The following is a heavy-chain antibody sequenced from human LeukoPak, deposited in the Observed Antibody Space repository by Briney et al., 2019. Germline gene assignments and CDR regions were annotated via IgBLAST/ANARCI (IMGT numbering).Heavy chain of an antibody. CDR1: GGSISSYY. Sequence: SETLSLTCTVSGGSISSYYWSWIRQPPGKRLEWIGYIYYSGSTNYNPSLKSRVTISVDTSKNQFSLKLSSVTAADTAVYYCARRADSSGYFDDAFDIWGQGTMVTVSS. J-gene: IGHJ3*02. CDR2: IYYSGST. CDR3: ARRADSSGYFDDAFDI. V-gene: IGHV4-59*01. D-gene: IGHD3-22*01.